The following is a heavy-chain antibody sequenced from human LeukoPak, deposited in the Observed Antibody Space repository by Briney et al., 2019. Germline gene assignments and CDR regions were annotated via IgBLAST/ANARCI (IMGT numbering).Heavy chain of an antibody. J-gene: IGHJ4*02. CDR2: ISYDGSNK. Sequence: GGSLRLSCAASGFTFSSYAKHWVRQAPGKGLEWVAVISYDGSNKYYADSVKGRFTISRDNSKNTLYLQMNSLRAEDTAVYYCARGYCSSTSCYGFDYWGQGTLVTVSS. V-gene: IGHV3-30*04. CDR1: GFTFSSYA. CDR3: ARGYCSSTSCYGFDY. D-gene: IGHD2-2*01.